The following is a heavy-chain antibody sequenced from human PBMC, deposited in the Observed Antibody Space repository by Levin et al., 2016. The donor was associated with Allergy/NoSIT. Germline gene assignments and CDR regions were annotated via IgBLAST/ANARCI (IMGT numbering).Heavy chain of an antibody. CDR3: VKVAAAGITRYYFDY. Sequence: GESLKISCSASGFTFSSYAMHWVRQAPGKGLEYVSAISSNGGSTYYADSVKGRFTISRDNSKNTLYLQMSSLRAEDTAVYYCVKVAAAGITRYYFDYWGQGTLVTVSS. CDR1: GFTFSSYA. CDR2: ISSNGGST. J-gene: IGHJ4*02. D-gene: IGHD6-13*01. V-gene: IGHV3-64D*06.